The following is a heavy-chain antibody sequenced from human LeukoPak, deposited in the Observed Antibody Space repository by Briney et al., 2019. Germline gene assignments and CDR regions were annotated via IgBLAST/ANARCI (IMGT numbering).Heavy chain of an antibody. CDR1: GGPISIYH. V-gene: IGHV4-4*07. CDR2: IYTSGST. D-gene: IGHD3-3*01. CDR3: ARVGEYYDFWSGYYYYYMDV. Sequence: PSETLSLTCTLSGGPISIYHWSWIRQPAGKGLEWIGRIYTSGSTNYNPSLKSRVTMSVDTSKNQFSLKLSSVTAADTAVYYCARVGEYYDFWSGYYYYYMDVWGKGTTVTVSS. J-gene: IGHJ6*03.